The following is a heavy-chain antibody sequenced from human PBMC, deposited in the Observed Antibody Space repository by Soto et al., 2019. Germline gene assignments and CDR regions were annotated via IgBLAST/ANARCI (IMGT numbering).Heavy chain of an antibody. D-gene: IGHD6-13*01. V-gene: IGHV4-31*02. CDR3: ARVRRQLVTSIDY. CDR1: GGSISSGGYY. J-gene: IGHJ4*02. Sequence: TSETLCLTWSVSGGSISSGGYYWSWIRQHPGKGLEWIGYIYYSGSTYYNPSLKSRVTISVDTSKNQFSLKLSSVTAADTAVYYCARVRRQLVTSIDYSGQGTLVTVSS. CDR2: IYYSGST.